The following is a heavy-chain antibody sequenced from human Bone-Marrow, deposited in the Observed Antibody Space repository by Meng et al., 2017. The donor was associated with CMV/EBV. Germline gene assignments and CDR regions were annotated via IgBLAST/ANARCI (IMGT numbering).Heavy chain of an antibody. CDR2: MNPNSGNT. CDR1: GYTFTSYD. D-gene: IGHD3-3*01. CDR3: ARQGGYYDFWSGYHRYYYYGMDV. J-gene: IGHJ6*02. V-gene: IGHV1-8*01. Sequence: ASVKVSCKASGYTFTSYDINWVRQATGQGLEWKGWMNPNSGNTGYAQKFQGRVTMTRNTSISTAYMELSSLRSEDTAVYYCARQGGYYDFWSGYHRYYYYGMDVWGQGTTVTVSS.